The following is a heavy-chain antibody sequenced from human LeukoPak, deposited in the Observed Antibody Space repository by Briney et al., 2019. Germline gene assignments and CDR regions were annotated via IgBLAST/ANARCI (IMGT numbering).Heavy chain of an antibody. Sequence: GGSLRLSCAASGFTFSSYSMNWVRQAPGKGLEWVSSISSSSSYISYADSVKGRFTMPRDNAKNSLYLQMNSLRAEDTAVYYCARSRDGYPYDAFDIWGQGTMVTVSS. CDR1: GFTFSSYS. J-gene: IGHJ3*02. CDR3: ARSRDGYPYDAFDI. CDR2: ISSSSSYI. V-gene: IGHV3-21*01. D-gene: IGHD5-24*01.